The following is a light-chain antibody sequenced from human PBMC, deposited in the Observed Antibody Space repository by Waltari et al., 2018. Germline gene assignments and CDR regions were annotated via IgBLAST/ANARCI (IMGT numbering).Light chain of an antibody. CDR3: SSYTPTSILV. J-gene: IGLJ2*01. CDR2: DVT. V-gene: IGLV2-14*03. Sequence: QSALTQPASVSGSPGQSLTLSCSGTSSDVGSYNHVSWYQQPPVTPPTLLIYDVTKRPSGVSGRFSGSKSGNTASLTISGLQPEDEADYFCSSYTPTSILVFGGGTKLTV. CDR1: SSDVGSYNH.